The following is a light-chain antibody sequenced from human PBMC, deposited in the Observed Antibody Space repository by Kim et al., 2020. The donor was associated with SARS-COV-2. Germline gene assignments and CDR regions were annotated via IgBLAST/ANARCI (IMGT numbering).Light chain of an antibody. CDR1: NIGRKN. CDR2: RDS. CDR3: QVWDSSTYV. J-gene: IGLJ1*01. Sequence: SYELTQPLSVSVALGQTARINCGGNNIGRKNVHWYQQKPGQAPVLVIYRDSNRPSGIPERFSGSNSGNTATLTISRAQAGDEADYYCQVWDSSTYVFGTGTQVTVL. V-gene: IGLV3-9*01.